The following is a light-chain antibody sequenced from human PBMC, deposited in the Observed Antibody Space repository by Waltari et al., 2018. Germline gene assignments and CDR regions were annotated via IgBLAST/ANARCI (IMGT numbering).Light chain of an antibody. CDR1: QSIDIW. J-gene: IGKJ5*01. V-gene: IGKV1-5*03. Sequence: DIQMTQSPSTLSASIGDRVTITCRASQSIDIWLAWYPQKPGKDPKLLIDQALRLESGVASRFSGSGFGTEFTLTISSLQPDDFAVYYCQQYKSYPITFGQGTRLEIK. CDR3: QQYKSYPIT. CDR2: QAL.